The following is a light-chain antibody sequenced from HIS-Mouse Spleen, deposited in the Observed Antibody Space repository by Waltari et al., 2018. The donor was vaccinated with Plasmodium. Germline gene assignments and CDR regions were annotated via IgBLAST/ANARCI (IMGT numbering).Light chain of an antibody. V-gene: IGKV3-20*01. CDR2: GAS. CDR1: QSVSSSY. J-gene: IGKJ4*01. CDR3: QQYGSSPLT. Sequence: EIVLTQSPGTLSLSPGERATLSCRASQSVSSSYLAWHQQKPGQAPRLIIYGASSRATGIPDRFSGSGSGTDFTLTISRLEPEDFAVYYCQQYGSSPLTFGGGTKVEIK.